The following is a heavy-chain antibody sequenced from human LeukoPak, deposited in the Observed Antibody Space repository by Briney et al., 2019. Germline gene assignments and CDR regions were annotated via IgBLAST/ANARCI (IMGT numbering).Heavy chain of an antibody. CDR1: GFTFGDYA. CDR3: AKLDTGIAVADFDY. CDR2: ISGSGGST. D-gene: IGHD6-19*01. V-gene: IGHV3-23*01. Sequence: GGSLRLSCTASGFTFGDYAMSWVRQAPGKGLEWVSAISGSGGSTYYADSVKGRFTISRDNSKNTLYLQMNSLRAEDTAVYYCAKLDTGIAVADFDYWGQGTLVTVSS. J-gene: IGHJ4*02.